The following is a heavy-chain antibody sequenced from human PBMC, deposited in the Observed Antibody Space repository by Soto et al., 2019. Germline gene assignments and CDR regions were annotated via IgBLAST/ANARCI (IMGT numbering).Heavy chain of an antibody. Sequence: EVQLVESGGGLVQPGGSLRLSCAASGFTFSSYSMNWVRQAPGKGLEWVSYISSSSSTIYYADSVKGRLTISRDNAKNSLSLQMNSLRDEDTAVYYCARESRRLNWFDPWGQGTLVTVSS. CDR2: ISSSSSTI. J-gene: IGHJ5*02. CDR3: ARESRRLNWFDP. CDR1: GFTFSSYS. V-gene: IGHV3-48*02.